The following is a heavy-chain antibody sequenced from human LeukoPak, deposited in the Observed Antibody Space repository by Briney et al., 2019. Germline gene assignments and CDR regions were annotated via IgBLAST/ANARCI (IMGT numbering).Heavy chain of an antibody. D-gene: IGHD3-3*01. CDR3: AKGVLRFLEWLLESDWFDP. CDR2: ISGDGGST. V-gene: IGHV3-43*02. CDR1: GLTFDDYA. Sequence: PGGSLRLSCAASGLTFDDYAMHWVRQAPGKGLEWVSLISGDGGSTYYADSVKGRFTISRDNSKNSLYLQMNSLRTEDTALYYCAKGVLRFLEWLLESDWFDPWGQGTLVTVSS. J-gene: IGHJ5*02.